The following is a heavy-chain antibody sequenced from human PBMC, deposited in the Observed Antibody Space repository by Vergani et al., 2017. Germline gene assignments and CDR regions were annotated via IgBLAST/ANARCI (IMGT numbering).Heavy chain of an antibody. V-gene: IGHV4-61*02. J-gene: IGHJ4*02. CDR3: ARSLASSSWYGYFDY. D-gene: IGHD6-13*01. CDR1: GGSISSGSYY. CDR2: IYTSGST. Sequence: QVQLQESGPGLVKPSQTLSLTCTVSGGSISSGSYYWSWIRQPAGKGLEWIGRIYTSGSTNYNPSLKSRVTISVDTSKNHFSLKQSSVTAADTAVYYCARSLASSSWYGYFDYWGQGTLVTVSS.